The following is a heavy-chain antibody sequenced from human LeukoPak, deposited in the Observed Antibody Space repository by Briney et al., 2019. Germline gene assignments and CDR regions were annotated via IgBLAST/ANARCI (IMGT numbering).Heavy chain of an antibody. J-gene: IGHJ4*02. CDR2: IYSGGST. Sequence: PGGSLRPSCAASGFTVSSNYMSWVRQAPGKGLEWVSVIYSGGSTYYADSVKGRFTISRDNSKNTLYLQMNSLRAEDTAVYCCAREQCGGDCYWMGYFDYWGQGTLVTVSS. CDR1: GFTVSSNY. V-gene: IGHV3-53*01. CDR3: AREQCGGDCYWMGYFDY. D-gene: IGHD2-21*02.